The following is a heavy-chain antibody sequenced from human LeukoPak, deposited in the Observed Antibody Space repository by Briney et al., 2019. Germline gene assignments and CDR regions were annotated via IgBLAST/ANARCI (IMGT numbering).Heavy chain of an antibody. V-gene: IGHV3-30*04. J-gene: IGHJ6*02. Sequence: PGRSLSLSCAASGFTFSNYAMHWVRQAPGKGLQWVAVLLYDGSSKYYVDSVRGRFTISRDNSKNTLYLQMNSLRDEDTAVYYCAGDRGSNGYYGMDVWGQGTTVIVSS. CDR1: GFTFSNYA. CDR3: AGDRGSNGYYGMDV. CDR2: LLYDGSSK. D-gene: IGHD3-16*01.